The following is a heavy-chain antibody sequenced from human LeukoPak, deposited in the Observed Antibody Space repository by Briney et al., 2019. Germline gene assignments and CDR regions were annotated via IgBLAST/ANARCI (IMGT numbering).Heavy chain of an antibody. D-gene: IGHD1-26*01. V-gene: IGHV4-39*01. CDR3: ARGELLLPLVD. J-gene: IGHJ4*02. CDR1: GGSISSSSYY. CDR2: IYYSGST. Sequence: SETLSLTCTVSGGSISSSSYYWGWIRQPPGKGLEWIGSIYYSGSTYYNPSLKSRVIISVDTSKNQFSLKLSSVTAADTAVYYCARGELLLPLVDWGQGTLVTVSS.